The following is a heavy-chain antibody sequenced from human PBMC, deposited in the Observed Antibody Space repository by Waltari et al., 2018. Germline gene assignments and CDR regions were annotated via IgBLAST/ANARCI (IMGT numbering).Heavy chain of an antibody. V-gene: IGHV3-72*01. J-gene: IGHJ6*02. D-gene: IGHD1-20*01. CDR3: ARDDNPRDSYGLDV. CDR2: IRKKLNSYTT. CDR1: GFTFSDQY. Sequence: EVQLVESGGGLVQPGGSLRLSWPASGFTFSDQYMDWVRQAPGKGLEWVGRIRKKLNSYTTEYAASVRGRFTISRDDSENSLYLQMNSLKTEDTAVYYCARDDNPRDSYGLDVWGQGTTVTVSS.